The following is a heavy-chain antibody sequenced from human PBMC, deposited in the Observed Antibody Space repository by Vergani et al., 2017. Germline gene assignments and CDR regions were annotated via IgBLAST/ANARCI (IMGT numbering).Heavy chain of an antibody. Sequence: VQLVESGGGLVQPGRSLRLSCAASGFIFSDYYMTWIRQTPGKGLEWISQISGRGDTIYYAASVRGRFSVSRDNAKNSLYLQMNSLRVGDSAIYYCARDSTSPVGSDYWGLGTLVTVSS. D-gene: IGHD3-10*01. V-gene: IGHV3-11*04. J-gene: IGHJ4*02. CDR2: ISGRGDTI. CDR3: ARDSTSPVGSDY. CDR1: GFIFSDYY.